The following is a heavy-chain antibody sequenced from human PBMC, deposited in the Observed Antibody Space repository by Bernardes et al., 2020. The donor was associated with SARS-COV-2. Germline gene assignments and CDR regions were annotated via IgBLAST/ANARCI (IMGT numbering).Heavy chain of an antibody. V-gene: IGHV4-31*03. Sequence: TLSLTCTVSGGSISSGGYYWSWIRQHPGKGLEWIGYIYYSGSTYYNPSLKSRVTISVDTSKNQFSLKLSSVTAADTAVYYCARFQVGAKNYFDYWGQGTLVTVSS. J-gene: IGHJ4*02. CDR1: GGSISSGGYY. CDR2: IYYSGST. D-gene: IGHD1-26*01. CDR3: ARFQVGAKNYFDY.